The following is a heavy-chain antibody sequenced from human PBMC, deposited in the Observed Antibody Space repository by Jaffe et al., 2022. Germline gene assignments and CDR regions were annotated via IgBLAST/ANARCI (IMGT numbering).Heavy chain of an antibody. V-gene: IGHV3-30*02. CDR3: AKGLPPDGYCSGGSCSVEVALFDY. CDR1: GFTFSSYG. Sequence: QVQLVESGGGVVQPGGSLRLSCAASGFTFSSYGMHWVRQAPGKGLEWVAFIRYDGSNKYYADSVKGRFTISRDNSKNTLYLQMNSLRAEDTAVYYCAKGLPPDGYCSGGSCSVEVALFDYWGQGTLVTVSS. CDR2: IRYDGSNK. D-gene: IGHD2-15*01. J-gene: IGHJ4*02.